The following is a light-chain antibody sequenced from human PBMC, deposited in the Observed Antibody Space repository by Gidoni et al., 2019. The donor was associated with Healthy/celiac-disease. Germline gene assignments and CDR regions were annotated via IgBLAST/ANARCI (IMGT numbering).Light chain of an antibody. CDR2: WAS. Sequence: IVMTQSPDSLDVSLGERATINCKSSQGVLYSSNNKNYLAWYQQKPGQPPKLLIYWASTRESGVPDRFSGSGSGTDFTLTISSLQAEDVAVYYCQQYYSTPPTFGQGTKLEIK. J-gene: IGKJ2*01. CDR3: QQYYSTPPT. V-gene: IGKV4-1*01. CDR1: QGVLYSSNNKNY.